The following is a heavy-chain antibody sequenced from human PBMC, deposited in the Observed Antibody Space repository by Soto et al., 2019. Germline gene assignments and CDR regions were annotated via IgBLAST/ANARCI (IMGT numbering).Heavy chain of an antibody. CDR2: IWHDGSNK. J-gene: IGHJ4*02. Sequence: AGGSLRLSCAASGFTFSSYGMHWVRQAPGKGLEWVAVIWHDGSNKYYADSVKGRFTISRDNSKNTLYLQMNSLRAEDTAVSYCASDSWYFDRWRQGSQVTVAS. CDR3: ASDSWYFDR. D-gene: IGHD6-13*01. CDR1: GFTFSSYG. V-gene: IGHV3-33*01.